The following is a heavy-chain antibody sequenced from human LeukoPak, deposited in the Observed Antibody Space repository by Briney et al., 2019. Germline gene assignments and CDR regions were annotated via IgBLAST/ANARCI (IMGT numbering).Heavy chain of an antibody. J-gene: IGHJ4*02. CDR1: GFTFSSYA. CDR3: ARLANPSGYWD. CDR2: ISGSGGST. Sequence: GGSLRLSCAASGFTFSSYAMSWVRQAPGKGLEWVSAISGSGGSTYYADSVKGRFTISRDNSKNTLYLQMISLRAEDTAVYYCARLANPSGYWDWGQGTLVTVSS. V-gene: IGHV3-23*01. D-gene: IGHD3-22*01.